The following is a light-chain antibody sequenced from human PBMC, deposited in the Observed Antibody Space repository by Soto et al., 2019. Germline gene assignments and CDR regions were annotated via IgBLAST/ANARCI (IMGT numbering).Light chain of an antibody. CDR1: QSVRSN. CDR2: GAS. J-gene: IGKJ5*01. Sequence: EMVMTQSPASLSVSPVEIASLXCRXSQSVRSNLAWYQQKPGQAPRLLIYGASTRATGIPARFSGSGSGTEFTLTISSLQSEDFAVYYCQQYHYWPPITFGQGTRLEIK. CDR3: QQYHYWPPIT. V-gene: IGKV3-15*01.